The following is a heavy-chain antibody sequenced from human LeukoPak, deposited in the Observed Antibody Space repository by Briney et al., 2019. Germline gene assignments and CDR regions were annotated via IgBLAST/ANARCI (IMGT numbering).Heavy chain of an antibody. CDR1: GYTFTDYY. V-gene: IGHV1-2*02. Sequence: ASVKVSCKASGYTFTDYYIHWVRQAPGQGLEWLGWINPKNGGTNYAQKFQGRVTMTRDTSISTAYMGMSTLRSDDTAVYYCARLATWGSWGQGTMVTVSS. D-gene: IGHD3-16*01. CDR3: ARLATWGS. CDR2: INPKNGGT. J-gene: IGHJ3*01.